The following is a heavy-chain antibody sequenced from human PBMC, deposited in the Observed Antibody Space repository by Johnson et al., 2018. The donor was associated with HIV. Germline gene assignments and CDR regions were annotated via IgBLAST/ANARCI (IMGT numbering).Heavy chain of an antibody. CDR2: INVDGSQT. V-gene: IGHV3-7*01. J-gene: IGHJ3*02. CDR3: ARAHLIFPKNAFDI. D-gene: IGHD3-3*02. CDR1: GFTFSSFW. Sequence: VQLVESGGGLVQPGGSLRLSCAASGFTFSSFWMTWVRQAPGKGLEWVANINVDGSQTYYLDSVQGRFTISRDNVNNSVFLLLNSLRVEDTAVYFCARAHLIFPKNAFDIWGQGTTVTVSS.